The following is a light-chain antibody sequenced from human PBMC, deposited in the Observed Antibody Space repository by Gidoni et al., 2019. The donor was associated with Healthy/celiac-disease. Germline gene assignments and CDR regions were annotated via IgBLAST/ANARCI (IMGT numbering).Light chain of an antibody. Sequence: QSALTQPASVSGSPGQSITISCTGTSSDVGGYNYVSWYQQHPGKAPKLMIYEVSNRLSGVSIRFSGSKSGNTASLTISGLQAEDEADYYCSSYTSSSTRVFGTGTKVTVL. CDR3: SSYTSSSTRV. CDR1: SSDVGGYNY. CDR2: EVS. V-gene: IGLV2-14*01. J-gene: IGLJ1*01.